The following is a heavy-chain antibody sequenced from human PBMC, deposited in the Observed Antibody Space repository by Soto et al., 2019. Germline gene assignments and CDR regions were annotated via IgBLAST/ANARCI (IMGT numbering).Heavy chain of an antibody. CDR3: ASVAAAGTPSGDY. CDR1: GFTFSSYG. Sequence: QVQLVESGGGVVQPGRSLRLSCAASGFTFSSYGMHWVRQAPGKGLEWVAVIWYDGSNKYHADSVKGRFTISRDNSKNTLYLQMNSLRAEDTAVYYCASVAAAGTPSGDYWGQGTLVTVSS. D-gene: IGHD6-13*01. V-gene: IGHV3-33*01. J-gene: IGHJ4*02. CDR2: IWYDGSNK.